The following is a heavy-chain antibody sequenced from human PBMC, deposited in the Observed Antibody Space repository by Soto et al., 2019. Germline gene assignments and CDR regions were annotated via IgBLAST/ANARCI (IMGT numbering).Heavy chain of an antibody. V-gene: IGHV1-69*06. CDR3: ARVTGSSGWYVVNGMDV. CDR1: GGTFSSYA. CDR2: IIPIFGTA. D-gene: IGHD6-19*01. J-gene: IGHJ6*02. Sequence: GASVKVSCKASGGTFSSYAISWVRQAPGQGLEWMGGIIPIFGTANYAQKFQGRVTITADKSTSTAYMELSSLRSEDTAVYYCARVTGSSGWYVVNGMDVWGQGTTVT.